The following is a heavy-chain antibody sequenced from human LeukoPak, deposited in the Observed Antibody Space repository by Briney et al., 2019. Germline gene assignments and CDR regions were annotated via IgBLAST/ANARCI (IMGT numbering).Heavy chain of an antibody. CDR2: IYYSGST. V-gene: IGHV4-30-4*08. D-gene: IGHD4-11*01. J-gene: IGHJ5*02. CDR3: ARVLRTVTLLFDP. CDR1: GGSTSSGDYY. Sequence: TLSLTCTVSGGSTSSGDYYWRWIRQPPGKGLEWIGYIYYSGSTYYNPSLKSRVTISVDTSKNQFSLKLSSVTAADTAVYYCARVLRTVTLLFDPWGQGTLVTVSS.